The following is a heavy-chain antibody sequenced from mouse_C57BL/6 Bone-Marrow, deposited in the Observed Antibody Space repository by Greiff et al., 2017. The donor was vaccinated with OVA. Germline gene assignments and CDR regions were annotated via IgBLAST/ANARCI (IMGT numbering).Heavy chain of an antibody. Sequence: VQLQQPGAELVKPGASVKLSCKASGYTFTSYWMQWVKQRPGQGLEWIGEIDPSDSYTNYNQKFKGKATLTVDTSSSTAYMQLSSLTSEDSAVYYCARGVLWCMFAYRGEGALVTVSA. J-gene: IGHJ3*01. D-gene: IGHD1-1*02. CDR1: GYTFTSYW. CDR2: IDPSDSYT. CDR3: ARGVLWCMFAY. V-gene: IGHV1-50*01.